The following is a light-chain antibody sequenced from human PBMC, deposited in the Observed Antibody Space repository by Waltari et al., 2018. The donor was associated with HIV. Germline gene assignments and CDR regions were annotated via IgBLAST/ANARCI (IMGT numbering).Light chain of an antibody. Sequence: SSDIGGYNSVSWYQQHPGKAPKVIIYAVTKRPSGVPDRFSAFKSGNTASLTVSGLQADDEADYYCSSYGGNNNLLFGGGTKLTVL. CDR2: AVT. J-gene: IGLJ2*01. CDR1: SSDIGGYNS. V-gene: IGLV2-8*01. CDR3: SSYGGNNNLL.